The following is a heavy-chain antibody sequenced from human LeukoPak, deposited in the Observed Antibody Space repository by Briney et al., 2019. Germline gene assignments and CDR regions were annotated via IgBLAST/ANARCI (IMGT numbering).Heavy chain of an antibody. CDR2: MNPNSGNT. Sequence: ASVKVSCKASGYTFTSYDIHWVRQAAGQGLEWMGWMNPNSGNTDYAQNFQGRITMTRSTAISTAYMELNSLTSEDTAIYYCATAEGGSGWFDPWGQGTLVTVSS. J-gene: IGHJ5*02. D-gene: IGHD1-14*01. CDR3: ATAEGGSGWFDP. V-gene: IGHV1-8*01. CDR1: GYTFTSYD.